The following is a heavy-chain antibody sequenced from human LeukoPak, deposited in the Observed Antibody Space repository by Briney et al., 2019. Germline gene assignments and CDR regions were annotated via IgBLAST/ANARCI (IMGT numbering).Heavy chain of an antibody. J-gene: IGHJ5*02. CDR1: GGSIRSYY. D-gene: IGHD4-23*01. CDR3: ARGRWVNAGFDP. V-gene: IGHV4-34*01. CDR2: INHSGST. Sequence: SETLSLTCTVSGGSIRSYYWSWIRQPPGKGLEWIGEINHSGSTNYNPSLKSRVTISVDTSKNQFSLKLSSVTAADTAVYYCARGRWVNAGFDPWGQGTLVTVSS.